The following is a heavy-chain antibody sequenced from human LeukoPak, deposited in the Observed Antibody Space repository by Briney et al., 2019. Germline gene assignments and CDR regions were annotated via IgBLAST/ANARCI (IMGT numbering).Heavy chain of an antibody. V-gene: IGHV3-30*18. D-gene: IGHD1-26*01. CDR3: AKEVGHNYYYYGMDV. CDR2: ISYDGSNK. Sequence: GGSLRLSCAASGFTFGIYAMSWVRQAPGKGLEWVAVISYDGSNKKFADSVKGRFTASRDNSKNILYLQMNGLRAEDTAVYYCAKEVGHNYYYYGMDVWGQGTTVAVSS. J-gene: IGHJ6*02. CDR1: GFTFGIYA.